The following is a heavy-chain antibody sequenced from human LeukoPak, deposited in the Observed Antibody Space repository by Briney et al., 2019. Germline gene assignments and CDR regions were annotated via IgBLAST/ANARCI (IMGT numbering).Heavy chain of an antibody. J-gene: IGHJ3*01. CDR1: GFTFSDYG. CDR3: ARRDFDSRAFDY. D-gene: IGHD3-22*01. V-gene: IGHV3-48*02. CDR2: ISSSSGSI. Sequence: GGSLRLSCVASGFTFSDYGINWVRQAPGKGLEWVSYISSSSGSIDYADSVKGRFTISRDNGKNSLYLQMNSLRDEDTAVYYCARRDFDSRAFDYWGQGTMVSVSS.